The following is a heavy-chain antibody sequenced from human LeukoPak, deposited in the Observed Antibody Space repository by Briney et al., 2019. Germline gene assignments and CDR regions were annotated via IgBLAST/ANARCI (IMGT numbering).Heavy chain of an antibody. CDR2: ISGSGDST. CDR3: AKGGGYSSGWYFDY. D-gene: IGHD6-19*01. J-gene: IGHJ4*02. V-gene: IGHV3-23*01. Sequence: PGGSLRLSCVASGFTLRSYVMNWVRQTPGKGLEWVSSISGSGDSTFYADSVKGRFSISRDNSKNTLYLQVNGLRTEDTAVYYCAKGGGYSSGWYFDYWGQGTLVTVSS. CDR1: GFTLRSYV.